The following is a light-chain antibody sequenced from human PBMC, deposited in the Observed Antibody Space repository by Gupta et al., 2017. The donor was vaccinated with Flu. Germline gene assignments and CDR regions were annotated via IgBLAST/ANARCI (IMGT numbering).Light chain of an antibody. J-gene: IGKJ2*01. V-gene: IGKV1-5*03. CDR3: QQYNSYPYT. Sequence: DIQMTQSPSTLSASVGDRVTITCRASQNIPNWLAWFQQKPGKAPKLLIYKASSLESGVPSRFSGSESETEFTLTISSLQPDDFATYYCQQYNSYPYTFGQGTKLEIK. CDR2: KAS. CDR1: QNIPNW.